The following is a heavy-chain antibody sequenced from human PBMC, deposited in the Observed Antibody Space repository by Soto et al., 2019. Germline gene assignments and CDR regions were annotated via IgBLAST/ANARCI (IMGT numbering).Heavy chain of an antibody. D-gene: IGHD3-22*01. V-gene: IGHV4-31*03. J-gene: IGHJ4*02. CDR1: GGSISSGGYY. CDR2: IYYSGST. Sequence: PSETLSLTCTVSGGSISSGGYYWSWIRQHPGKGLEWIGYIYYSGSTYYNPSLKSRVTISVDTSKNQFSLKLSSVTAADTAVYYCARVSIVVPFDYWGQGTLVTVSS. CDR3: ARVSIVVPFDY.